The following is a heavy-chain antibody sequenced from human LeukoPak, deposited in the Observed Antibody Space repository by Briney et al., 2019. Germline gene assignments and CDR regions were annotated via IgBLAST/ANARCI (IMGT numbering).Heavy chain of an antibody. CDR1: GFTFSSYA. D-gene: IGHD6-19*01. J-gene: IGHJ4*02. Sequence: GGSLRLSCAASGFTFSSYAMSWVRQAPGKGLEWASAISGSGGSTYYADSVKGRFTISRDNSKNTLYLQMNSLRAEDTAVYYCAKADHDSSGTLHFDYWGQGTLVTVSS. CDR3: AKADHDSSGTLHFDY. V-gene: IGHV3-23*01. CDR2: ISGSGGST.